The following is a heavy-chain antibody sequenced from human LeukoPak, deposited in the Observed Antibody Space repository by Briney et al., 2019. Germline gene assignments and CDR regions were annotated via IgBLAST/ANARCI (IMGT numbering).Heavy chain of an antibody. CDR3: ARDPGYYYDSRGYYPLYYFDY. D-gene: IGHD3-22*01. Sequence: SVKVSCKASGGTFSSYAISWVRQAPGQGIEWMGGIIPIFGTANYAQKFQARVTITTDESTTTAYMELSSLRSEDTAVYYCARDPGYYYDSRGYYPLYYFDYWGQGTLVTVSS. J-gene: IGHJ4*02. V-gene: IGHV1-69*05. CDR1: GGTFSSYA. CDR2: IIPIFGTA.